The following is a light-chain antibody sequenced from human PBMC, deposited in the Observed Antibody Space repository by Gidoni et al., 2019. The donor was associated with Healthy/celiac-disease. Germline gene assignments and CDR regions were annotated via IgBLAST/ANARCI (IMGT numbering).Light chain of an antibody. CDR1: QRISRY. J-gene: IGKJ1*01. CDR2: AAS. Sequence: LQITQSPSSLSASVRDRVTLPCRARQRISRYLNWYQQKPGKAPERLIYAASSLQSGVPSRFIVSGSGTEFTLTISSLQTEEFATFYCQQSDSTPRTFGQGTKVEIK. V-gene: IGKV1-39*01. CDR3: QQSDSTPRT.